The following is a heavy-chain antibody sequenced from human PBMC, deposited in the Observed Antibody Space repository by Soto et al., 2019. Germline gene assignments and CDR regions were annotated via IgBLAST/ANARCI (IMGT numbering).Heavy chain of an antibody. V-gene: IGHV1-69*13. Sequence: GASVKVSCKASGGTFSSYAISRVRQAPGKGLEWMGGIIPIFGTANYAQKFQGRVTITADESTSTAYMELSSLRSEDTAVYYCARAKVATDVNYYYYGMDVWGQGTTVTVSS. J-gene: IGHJ6*02. CDR2: IIPIFGTA. CDR3: ARAKVATDVNYYYYGMDV. CDR1: GGTFSSYA. D-gene: IGHD5-12*01.